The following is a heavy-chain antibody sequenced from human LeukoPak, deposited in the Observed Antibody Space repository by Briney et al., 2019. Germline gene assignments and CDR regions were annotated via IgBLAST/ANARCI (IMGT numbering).Heavy chain of an antibody. CDR3: TRAAGTNGY. CDR2: IRSKAYGGTT. V-gene: IGHV3-49*04. CDR1: GFTFGDYA. J-gene: IGHJ4*02. D-gene: IGHD2-8*01. Sequence: PGGSLRPSCTASGFTFGDYAMSWVRQAPGKGLEWVGFIRSKAYGGTTEYAASVKGRFTISRDDSKSIAYLQMNSLKTEDTAVYYCTRAAGTNGYWGQGTLVTVSS.